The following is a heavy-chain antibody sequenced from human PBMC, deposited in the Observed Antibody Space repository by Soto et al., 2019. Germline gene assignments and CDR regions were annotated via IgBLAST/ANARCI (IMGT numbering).Heavy chain of an antibody. J-gene: IGHJ3*02. Sequence: ASVKVSCKASGYTFTCYYMHWVRQAPGQGLEWMGWINPNSGGTNYAQKFQGWVTMTRDTSISAAYMELSRLRSDDTAVYYCARSQQLDAFDIWGQGTMVTVSS. CDR3: ARSQQLDAFDI. CDR1: GYTFTCYY. D-gene: IGHD6-13*01. V-gene: IGHV1-2*04. CDR2: INPNSGGT.